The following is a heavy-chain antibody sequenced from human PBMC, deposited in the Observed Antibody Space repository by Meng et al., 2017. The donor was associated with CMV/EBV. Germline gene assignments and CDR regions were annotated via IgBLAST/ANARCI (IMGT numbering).Heavy chain of an antibody. CDR3: AGEDYYGSGSYKG. V-gene: IGHV1-2*02. CDR1: GYTLTGYY. CDR2: INPNSGGT. Sequence: ASVKVSCKGSGYTLTGYYMHWVRQAPGQGLEWMGWINPNSGGTKYAQKFQGRVTMTRDTSISTAYMELSRLRSDDTAVYYCAGEDYYGSGSYKGWGQGTLVTVSS. D-gene: IGHD3-10*01. J-gene: IGHJ4*02.